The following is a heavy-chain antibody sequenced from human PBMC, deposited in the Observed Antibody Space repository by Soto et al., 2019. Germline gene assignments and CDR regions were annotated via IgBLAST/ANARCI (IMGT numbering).Heavy chain of an antibody. CDR3: ARLMRRVGSWDFDY. Sequence: VKVSCKASGYTFTSYDINWVRQATGQGLEWMGWMNPNSGNTGYAQKFQGRVTMTRNTSISTAYMELSSLRSEDTAVYYCARLMRRVGSWDFDYWGQGTLVTVSS. D-gene: IGHD1-26*01. J-gene: IGHJ4*02. CDR2: MNPNSGNT. V-gene: IGHV1-8*01. CDR1: GYTFTSYD.